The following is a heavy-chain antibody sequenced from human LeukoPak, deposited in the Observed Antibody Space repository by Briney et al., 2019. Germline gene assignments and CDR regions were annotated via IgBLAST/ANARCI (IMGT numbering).Heavy chain of an antibody. Sequence: ASVNVPCKASGYTFTSYGISWVRQAPGQGLEWMGWISAYNGNTNYAQKLQGRVTMTTDTSTSTAYTELRSLRSDDTAVYYCARGPYYTWYYMDVWGKGTRSPSP. CDR2: ISAYNGNT. CDR1: GYTFTSYG. D-gene: IGHD1-26*01. V-gene: IGHV1-18*01. CDR3: ARGPYYTWYYMDV. J-gene: IGHJ6*03.